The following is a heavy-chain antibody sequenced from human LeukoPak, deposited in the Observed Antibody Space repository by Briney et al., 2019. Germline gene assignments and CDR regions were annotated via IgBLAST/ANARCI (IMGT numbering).Heavy chain of an antibody. CDR2: IYTSGST. D-gene: IGHD3-10*01. CDR1: GGSISSYY. CDR3: ARFVVRGVTPGFDY. J-gene: IGHJ4*02. V-gene: IGHV4-4*07. Sequence: SETLSLTCTVSGGSISSYYWSWIRQPAGKGLEWIGRIYTSGSTNYNPSLKSRVTISVDTSKNHFSLKLSSVTAADTAVYYCARFVVRGVTPGFDYWGQGTLVTVSS.